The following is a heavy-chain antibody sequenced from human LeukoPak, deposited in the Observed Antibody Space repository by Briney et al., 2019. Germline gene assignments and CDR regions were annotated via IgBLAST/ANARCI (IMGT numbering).Heavy chain of an antibody. V-gene: IGHV1-46*01. CDR3: ARLPGNGGSSYYYYGMDV. J-gene: IGHJ6*02. D-gene: IGHD2-15*01. CDR1: GYTFTGYY. CDR2: INPSGGST. Sequence: ASVKVSCKASGYTFTGYYMHWVRQAPGQGLEWMGIINPSGGSTSYAQKFQGRVTMTRDTSTSTVYMELSSLRSEDTAVYYCARLPGNGGSSYYYYGMDVWGQGTTVTVS.